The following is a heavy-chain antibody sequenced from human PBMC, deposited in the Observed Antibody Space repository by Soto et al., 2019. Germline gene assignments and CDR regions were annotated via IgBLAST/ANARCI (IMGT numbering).Heavy chain of an antibody. Sequence: QLQLQESGPGLVEPSGTLSLTCTVSGGSISTDTYYWGWFRQPPGKGLEWVGSIYYSGATYKNPSLKARVTMSVDTSQNQFSLRLSSVPATDTAVYYCARRDPAGAYYFDYWGQGTLVSVSS. CDR1: GGSISTDTYY. CDR2: IYYSGAT. V-gene: IGHV4-39*01. J-gene: IGHJ4*02. CDR3: ARRDPAGAYYFDY.